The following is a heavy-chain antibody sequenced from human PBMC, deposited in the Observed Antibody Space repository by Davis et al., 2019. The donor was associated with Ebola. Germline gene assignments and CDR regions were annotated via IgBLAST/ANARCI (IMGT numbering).Heavy chain of an antibody. CDR2: IYHSGTT. CDR1: GGFINSLSHY. Sequence: SETLSLTFTVSGGFINSLSHYWGWVRQPPGKGLEWIGSIYHSGTTFYNPSLKSRATMSVDTSNNRFSLKLRSVTAADTAVYFCARDKYYYDSSGYYYDYYYGMDVWGQGTTVTVSS. D-gene: IGHD3-22*01. J-gene: IGHJ6*02. CDR3: ARDKYYYDSSGYYYDYYYGMDV. V-gene: IGHV4-39*02.